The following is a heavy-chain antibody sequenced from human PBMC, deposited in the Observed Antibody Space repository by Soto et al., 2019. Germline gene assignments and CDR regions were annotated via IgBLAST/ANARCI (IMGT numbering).Heavy chain of an antibody. CDR2: ISRSGDIT. J-gene: IGHJ6*02. CDR1: GSTFSAFC. V-gene: IGHV3-23*01. CDR3: AKGGFWVHYGMDV. D-gene: IGHD2-15*01. Sequence: EVQLLESGGALAQPGGSRRLSCAASGSTFSAFCMNWVRQAPGKGLEWVSAISRSGDITYYADSVKGRFTISRDNSKNTLYLEMNSLTGDDTAVYYCAKGGFWVHYGMDVWGQGTTVIVSS.